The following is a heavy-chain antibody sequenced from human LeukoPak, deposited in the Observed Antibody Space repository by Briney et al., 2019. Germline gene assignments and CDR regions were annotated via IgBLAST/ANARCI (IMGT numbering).Heavy chain of an antibody. Sequence: SETLSLTCTVSGGSISLGSYYWDWIRQPPGKGLEWIGSIHYSGSTYYNPSLVSRVTTSIDTSKNQFSLKLSSVTAADTAVYYCARIITYYDFSCWFDPWGQGTLVTVSS. J-gene: IGHJ5*02. V-gene: IGHV4-39*01. CDR2: IHYSGST. CDR1: GGSISLGSYY. D-gene: IGHD3-3*01. CDR3: ARIITYYDFSCWFDP.